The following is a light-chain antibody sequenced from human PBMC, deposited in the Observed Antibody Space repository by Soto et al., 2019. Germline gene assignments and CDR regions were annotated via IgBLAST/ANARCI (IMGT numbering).Light chain of an antibody. CDR1: SSDVGGYNY. Sequence: QSALTQPASVSGSPGQSITISCTGTSSDVGGYNYVSWYQQHPGKAPKLMIYDVSNRPSGVSNRFSGSKSGNTASLPSSGLQVEDEADYYCSSYTSSSPYVFGTGTKLTVL. V-gene: IGLV2-14*01. CDR2: DVS. J-gene: IGLJ1*01. CDR3: SSYTSSSPYV.